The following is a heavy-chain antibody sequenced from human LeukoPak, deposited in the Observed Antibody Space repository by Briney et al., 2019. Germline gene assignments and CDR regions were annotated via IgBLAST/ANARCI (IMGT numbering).Heavy chain of an antibody. CDR1: GFTFSSYA. CDR3: ATDGQVWFREGLDY. D-gene: IGHD3/OR15-3a*01. V-gene: IGHV3-23*01. CDR2: ISGSGSST. Sequence: GGSLRLSCAASGFTFSSYAMSWVRQAPGKGLEWVSAISGSGSSTYYADSVKGRFTISRDNSKNTLYLQLNSLRAEDTAVYYCATDGQVWFREGLDYWGQGTLVTVSS. J-gene: IGHJ4*02.